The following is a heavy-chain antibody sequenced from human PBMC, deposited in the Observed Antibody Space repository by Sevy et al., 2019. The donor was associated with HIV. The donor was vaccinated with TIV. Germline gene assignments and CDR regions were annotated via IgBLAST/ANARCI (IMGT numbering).Heavy chain of an antibody. CDR1: GRSTTGYY. CDR3: ARAPPYYDILTGRGYCDY. CDR2: IYYSGST. Sequence: SETLSLTCTVSGRSTTGYYWTWIRQPPGKGLEWIGYIYYSGSTNYNPSLKSRVTISVDTSKNQFSLELSSVTAADTAVYYCARAPPYYDILTGRGYCDYWGQGTLVTVSS. J-gene: IGHJ4*02. V-gene: IGHV4-59*01. D-gene: IGHD3-9*01.